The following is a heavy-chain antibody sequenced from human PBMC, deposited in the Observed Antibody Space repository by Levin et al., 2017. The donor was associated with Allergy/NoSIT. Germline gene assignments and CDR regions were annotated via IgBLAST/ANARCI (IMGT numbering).Heavy chain of an antibody. CDR3: AREVNAYIAVAGFDY. Sequence: ASVKVSCAASGFTFSSYWMSWVRQAPGKGLEWVANIKQDGSEKYYVDSVKGRFTISRDNAKNSLYLQMNSLRAEDTAVYYCAREVNAYIAVAGFDYWGQGTLVTVSS. D-gene: IGHD6-19*01. CDR2: IKQDGSEK. CDR1: GFTFSSYW. V-gene: IGHV3-7*01. J-gene: IGHJ4*02.